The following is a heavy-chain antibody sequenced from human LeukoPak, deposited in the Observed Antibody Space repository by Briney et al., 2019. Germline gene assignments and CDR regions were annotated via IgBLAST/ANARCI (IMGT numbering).Heavy chain of an antibody. CDR2: IYYSGST. V-gene: IGHV4-59*08. CDR3: ARQYLNHGLGTNWFDP. Sequence: SETLSLTCTVSGGSISSYYWSWIRQPPGKGLEWIGYIYYSGSTNYNPSLKSRVTISVDTSKNQFSLKLSSVTAADTAVYYCARQYLNHGLGTNWFDPWGQGTLVTVSS. CDR1: GGSISSYY. J-gene: IGHJ5*02. D-gene: IGHD3-10*01.